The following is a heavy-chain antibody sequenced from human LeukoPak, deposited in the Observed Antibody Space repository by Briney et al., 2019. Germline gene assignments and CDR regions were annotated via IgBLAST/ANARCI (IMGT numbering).Heavy chain of an antibody. CDR3: ARGIAVADPFFDY. J-gene: IGHJ4*02. CDR2: IYYSGSA. V-gene: IGHV4-61*01. D-gene: IGHD6-19*01. CDR1: GGSISSSSYY. Sequence: SETLSLTCTVSGGSISSSSYYWSWIRQPPGKGLEWIGYIYYSGSANYNPSLKSRVTISVDTSKNQFSLKLSSVTAADTAVYYCARGIAVADPFFDYWGQGTLVTVSS.